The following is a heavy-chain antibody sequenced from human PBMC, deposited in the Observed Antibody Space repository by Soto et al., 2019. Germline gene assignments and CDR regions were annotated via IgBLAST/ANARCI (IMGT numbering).Heavy chain of an antibody. D-gene: IGHD3-10*01. J-gene: IGHJ4*02. CDR1: GFILSNYD. CDR2: ISSAGTT. CDR3: ARNLGGGADC. V-gene: IGHV3-23*01. Sequence: EVQLLESGGDLVQPGGSLRLSCAASGFILSNYDMSWVRQAPGKGLEWVSGISSAGTTYYADSVKGRFTISRDNSENTLYLQMNSLRAEGTAAYYCARNLGGGADCWGQGTLVTASS.